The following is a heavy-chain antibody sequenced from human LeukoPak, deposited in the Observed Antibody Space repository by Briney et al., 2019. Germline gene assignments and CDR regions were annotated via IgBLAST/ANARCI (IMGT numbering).Heavy chain of an antibody. D-gene: IGHD3-10*01. CDR1: GFTFSSYE. Sequence: GGSLRLSYAASGFTFSSYEMNWVRQAPGKGLEWVSYISSSGSTIYYADSVKGRFTISRDNAKNSLYLQMNSLRAEDTAVYYCARDLPGELFYYYYGMDVWGKGTTVTVSS. CDR2: ISSSGSTI. J-gene: IGHJ6*04. V-gene: IGHV3-48*03. CDR3: ARDLPGELFYYYYGMDV.